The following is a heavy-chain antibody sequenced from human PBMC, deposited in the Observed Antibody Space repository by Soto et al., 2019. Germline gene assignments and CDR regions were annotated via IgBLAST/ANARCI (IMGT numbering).Heavy chain of an antibody. D-gene: IGHD5-18*01. CDR1: GGSISSYY. Sequence: SETLSLTCTASGGSISSYYWSWIRQPPGKGLEWIGYIYYSGSTNYNPSLKSRVTISVDTSKNQFSLKLSSVTAADTAVYYCARDRGEYTAMGEYYYYGMDVWAQGTTVTVSS. CDR2: IYYSGST. CDR3: ARDRGEYTAMGEYYYYGMDV. V-gene: IGHV4-59*01. J-gene: IGHJ6*02.